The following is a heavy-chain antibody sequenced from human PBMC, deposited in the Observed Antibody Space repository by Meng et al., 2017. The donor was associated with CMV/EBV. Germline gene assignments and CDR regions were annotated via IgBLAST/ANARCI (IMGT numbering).Heavy chain of an antibody. Sequence: GESLKISCAASGFTFSDYYMSWIRQAPGKGLEWVPYISSSGSTIYYADSVKGRFTISRDNAKNSLYLQMNSLRAEDTAVYYCARDKGLYSGYSSSSEDYWGQGTLVTVSS. CDR2: ISSSGSTI. CDR1: GFTFSDYY. V-gene: IGHV3-11*01. J-gene: IGHJ4*02. CDR3: ARDKGLYSGYSSSSEDY. D-gene: IGHD6-6*01.